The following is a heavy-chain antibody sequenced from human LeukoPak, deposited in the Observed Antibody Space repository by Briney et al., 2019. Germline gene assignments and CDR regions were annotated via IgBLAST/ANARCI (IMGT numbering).Heavy chain of an antibody. CDR1: GFTFSTYS. Sequence: GGSLRLSCAASGFTFSTYSMNWVRQAPGKGLEWVSYISGSSGTIYYADSVKGRFTISRDNTKNSLYLQMNSLRAEDTAAYYCARRSEFGVLNYMDVWGKGTTVTVSS. D-gene: IGHD3-16*01. CDR3: ARRSEFGVLNYMDV. J-gene: IGHJ6*03. V-gene: IGHV3-48*01. CDR2: ISGSSGTI.